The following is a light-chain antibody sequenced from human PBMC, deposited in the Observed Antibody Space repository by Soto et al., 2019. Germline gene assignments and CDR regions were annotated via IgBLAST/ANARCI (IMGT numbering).Light chain of an antibody. J-gene: IGKJ4*01. CDR1: QVISNF. Sequence: DIQMTQSPSSLSASVRDRVTITCQASQVISNFLNWYQQKPGKAPKLLIYDASNLETGVPSRFSGSGSGTDFTFTITNLQPEDIATYYCQQYDNLPTFGGGTKVEIK. CDR3: QQYDNLPT. V-gene: IGKV1-33*01. CDR2: DAS.